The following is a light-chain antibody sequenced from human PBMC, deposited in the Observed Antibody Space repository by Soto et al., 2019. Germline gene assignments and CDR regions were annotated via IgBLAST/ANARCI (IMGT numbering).Light chain of an antibody. Sequence: QSALTQPASVSGSPGQSITISCTGTSSDVGGSNFVSWYQQNPGKAPKLMIYDVSNRPSGVSSRFSGSKSGNTASLTISGLQAEDEADYYCSSYTTSTTLYVFGTGTKLTVL. CDR3: SSYTTSTTLYV. CDR1: SSDVGGSNF. CDR2: DVS. J-gene: IGLJ1*01. V-gene: IGLV2-14*01.